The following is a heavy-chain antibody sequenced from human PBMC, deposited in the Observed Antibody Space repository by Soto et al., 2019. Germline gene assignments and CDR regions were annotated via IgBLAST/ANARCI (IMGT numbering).Heavy chain of an antibody. V-gene: IGHV3-23*01. CDR1: GFTFSSYA. D-gene: IGHD3-22*01. CDR2: ISGSGGST. Sequence: PGGSLRLSCAASGFTFSSYAMSWVRQAPGKGLEWVSAISGSGGSTYYADSVKGRFTISRDNSKNTLYLQMNSLRAEDTAVYYCAKSITMIVVVTFDAFDIWGQGTMVTVSS. CDR3: AKSITMIVVVTFDAFDI. J-gene: IGHJ3*02.